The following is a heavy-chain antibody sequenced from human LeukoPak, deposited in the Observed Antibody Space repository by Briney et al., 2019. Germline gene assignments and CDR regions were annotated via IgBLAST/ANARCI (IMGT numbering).Heavy chain of an antibody. D-gene: IGHD5-12*01. V-gene: IGHV3-23*01. CDR3: AKTLDYDYINWFDP. J-gene: IGHJ5*02. Sequence: GGSLRLSCAASGFTFSSYAMSWVRQASGKGLEWVSAISGSGGSTYYADSVKGRFTISRDNSKNTLYLQMNSLRAEDTAVYYCAKTLDYDYINWFDPWGQGTLVTVSS. CDR2: ISGSGGST. CDR1: GFTFSSYA.